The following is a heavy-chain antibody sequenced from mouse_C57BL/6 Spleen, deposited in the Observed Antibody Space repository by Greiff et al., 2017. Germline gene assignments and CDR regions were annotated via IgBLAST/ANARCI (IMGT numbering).Heavy chain of an antibody. CDR1: GFNIKDDY. V-gene: IGHV14-4*01. Sequence: VQLQQSGAELVRPGASVKLSCTASGFNIKDDYMHWVKQRPEQGLEWIGWIDPENGDTESASKFQGKATITADTSSNTAYLQLSSLTSEDTAVYYCTTGYGKGYFDVWGTGTTVTVSS. CDR3: TTGYGKGYFDV. D-gene: IGHD2-10*02. CDR2: IDPENGDT. J-gene: IGHJ1*03.